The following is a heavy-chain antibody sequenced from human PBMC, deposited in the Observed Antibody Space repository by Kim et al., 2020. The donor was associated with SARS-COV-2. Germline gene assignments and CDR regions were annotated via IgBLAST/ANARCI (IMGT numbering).Heavy chain of an antibody. V-gene: IGHV4-59*01. J-gene: IGHJ1*01. Sequence: SETLSLNCTVSGGSINTYFWSWIRQPPRKGLEWIGYIHHTGRTEYNPSLKSRVTISVDMSKNQFSLKLASVTAADTAVYYCARRSDIWAWYLQRWGQGTLVTVSS. D-gene: IGHD6-13*01. CDR2: IHHTGRT. CDR1: GGSINTYF. CDR3: ARRSDIWAWYLQR.